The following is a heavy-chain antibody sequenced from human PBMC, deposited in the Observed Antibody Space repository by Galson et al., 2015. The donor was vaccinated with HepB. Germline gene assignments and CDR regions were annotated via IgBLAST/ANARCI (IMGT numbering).Heavy chain of an antibody. CDR2: VDPEDGET. CDR3: AIGWSQYCTGGVCSLDY. D-gene: IGHD2-8*02. J-gene: IGHJ4*02. CDR1: GYTFTDYY. V-gene: IGHV1-69-2*01. Sequence: VKVSCKVSGYTFTDYYMHWVQQAPGKGLEWMGLVDPEDGETIYAEKFQGRVTITADTSTDTAYMELSSLRSEDTAVYYCAIGWSQYCTGGVCSLDYWGQGTLVTVSS.